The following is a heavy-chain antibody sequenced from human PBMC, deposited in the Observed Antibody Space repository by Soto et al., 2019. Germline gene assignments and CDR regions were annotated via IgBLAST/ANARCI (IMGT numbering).Heavy chain of an antibody. Sequence: SLRLSCAASGFIFNSYSMNWVRQAPGKGLEWVSYISSSSSTIYYADSVKGRFTVSRDNAKNSLFVQMNSLRAEDTAVYYCARGRQWPIDHWGQGTLVTVSS. CDR1: GFIFNSYS. CDR2: ISSSSSTI. J-gene: IGHJ4*02. D-gene: IGHD6-19*01. CDR3: ARGRQWPIDH. V-gene: IGHV3-48*01.